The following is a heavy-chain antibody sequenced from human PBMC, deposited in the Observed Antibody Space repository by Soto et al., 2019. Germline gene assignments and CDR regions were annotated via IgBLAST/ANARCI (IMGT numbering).Heavy chain of an antibody. V-gene: IGHV3-74*01. D-gene: IGHD4-17*01. Sequence: EVQLVESGGGLVQPGGSLRLSCAASGFTFFAYWIHWVRQVPGKGLVWVSRINSDGSHTSYADSVRGRFTISRDNSKITLYQKMKSPTAEEAAVYYRANEADYGDHDGDNRFDSRGQGSLVTVSS. CDR2: INSDGSHT. CDR1: GFTFFAYW. J-gene: IGHJ5*01. CDR3: ANEADYGDHDGDNRFDS.